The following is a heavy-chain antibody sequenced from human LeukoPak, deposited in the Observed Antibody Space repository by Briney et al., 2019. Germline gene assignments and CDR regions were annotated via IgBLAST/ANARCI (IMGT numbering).Heavy chain of an antibody. CDR3: ARDVVVTAEGGFDI. CDR2: ISSSSSYI. CDR1: GFTFSSYS. D-gene: IGHD2-21*02. J-gene: IGHJ3*02. V-gene: IGHV3-21*01. Sequence: GGSLRLSCAASGFTFSSYSMNWVRQAPGKGPEWVSSISSSSSYIYYADSVKGRFTISRDNAKNSLYLQMNSLRAEDTAVYYCARDVVVTAEGGFDIWGQGTMVTVSS.